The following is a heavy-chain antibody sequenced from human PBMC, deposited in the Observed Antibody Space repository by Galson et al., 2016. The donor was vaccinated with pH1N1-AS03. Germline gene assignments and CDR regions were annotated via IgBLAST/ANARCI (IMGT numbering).Heavy chain of an antibody. CDR2: ITGGSDTI. J-gene: IGHJ5*02. D-gene: IGHD2-21*01. Sequence: SLRLSCAASGFTFRNYNLNWVRQAPGKGLEWISYITGGSDTIFYADSVRGRFTISRDNAKNSVFLQMNSLRPDDTAVYYCARGGEEMLFGSETMYNWFDPWGQGTQVTVSS. CDR3: ARGGEEMLFGSETMYNWFDP. V-gene: IGHV3-48*04. CDR1: GFTFRNYN.